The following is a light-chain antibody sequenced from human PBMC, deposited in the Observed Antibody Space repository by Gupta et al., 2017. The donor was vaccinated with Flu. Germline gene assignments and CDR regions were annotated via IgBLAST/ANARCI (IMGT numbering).Light chain of an antibody. CDR3: QQNHSLSWT. CDR1: QSISSN. CDR2: DGS. V-gene: IGKV1-39*01. J-gene: IGKJ1*01. Sequence: DIQLTQSPSFLSASVGDIVSITCRASQSISSNLNWYQQKPGKAPKLLIFDGSRVKRGVPSRFSGSGYGTDFTFTIHSRQPEDFGNYYCQQNHSLSWTFGQGTKVDIK.